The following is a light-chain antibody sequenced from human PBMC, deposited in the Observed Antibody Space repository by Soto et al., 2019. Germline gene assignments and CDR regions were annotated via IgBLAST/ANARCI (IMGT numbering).Light chain of an antibody. CDR1: QSISSY. V-gene: IGKV1-39*01. CDR2: AAS. CDR3: QQSYSTPRT. J-gene: IGKJ1*01. Sequence: DIQMTQSPSSLSASVGDRVTITCRASQSISSYLTWYQQKPGKAPKLLIYAASSLQSGVPSRFSGSGSGTDFTLTNSSLQPEDFATYYCQQSYSTPRTLGQGTKVEIK.